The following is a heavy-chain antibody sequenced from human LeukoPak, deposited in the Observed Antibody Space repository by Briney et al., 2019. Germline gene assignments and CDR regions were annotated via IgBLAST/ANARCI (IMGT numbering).Heavy chain of an antibody. CDR1: GFTISDYY. Sequence: GGSLRLSCAASGFTISDYYMNWIRQAPGKGLEWASYISSSGNTIYYADSVKGRFTISRDNAKNSLYLQMNSLRAEDTAVYYCARGQYCFDYWGQGTLVTVSS. V-gene: IGHV3-11*01. CDR3: ARGQYCFDY. J-gene: IGHJ4*02. CDR2: ISSSGNTI.